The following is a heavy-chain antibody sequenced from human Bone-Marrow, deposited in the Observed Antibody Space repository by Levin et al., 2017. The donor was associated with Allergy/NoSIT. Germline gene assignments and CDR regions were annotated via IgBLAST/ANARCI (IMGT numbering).Heavy chain of an antibody. Sequence: GGSLRLSCAVSGFIINTNYMSWVRQAPGKGLEWVSVIYTGGSTAYADSVKGRFTISRDNSKNILYLQMNSLRAGDTAVYYCVRDNVVSGNSGVGHWGQGTLVTVSS. CDR1: GFIINTNY. CDR3: VRDNVVSGNSGVGH. D-gene: IGHD4-23*01. J-gene: IGHJ5*02. CDR2: IYTGGST. V-gene: IGHV3-53*01.